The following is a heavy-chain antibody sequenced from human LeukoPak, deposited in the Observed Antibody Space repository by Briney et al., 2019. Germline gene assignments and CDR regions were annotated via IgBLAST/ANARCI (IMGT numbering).Heavy chain of an antibody. Sequence: GGSLRLSCAASGFTFSSYAMHWVRQAPGKGLEWVAVISYDGSNKYYADSVKGRFTISRDNSENTLYLQMNSLRAEDTAVYYCARDTQQLALYYYYGMDVWGQGTTVTVSS. CDR3: ARDTQQLALYYYYGMDV. CDR1: GFTFSSYA. V-gene: IGHV3-30-3*01. D-gene: IGHD6-13*01. CDR2: ISYDGSNK. J-gene: IGHJ6*02.